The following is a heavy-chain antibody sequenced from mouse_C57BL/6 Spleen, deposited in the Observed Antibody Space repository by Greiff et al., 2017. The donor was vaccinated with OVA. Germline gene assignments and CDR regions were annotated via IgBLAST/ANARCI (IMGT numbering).Heavy chain of an antibody. CDR3: ARFYYGSSADARDY. CDR2: IDPSDSET. D-gene: IGHD1-1*01. CDR1: GYTFTSYW. J-gene: IGHJ4*01. Sequence: QVHVKQPGAELVRPGSSVKLSCKASGYTFTSYWMHWVKQRPIQGLEWIGNIDPSDSETHYNQKFKDKATLTVDKSSSTAYMQLSSLTSEDSAVYYCARFYYGSSADARDYWGQGTSVTVSS. V-gene: IGHV1-52*01.